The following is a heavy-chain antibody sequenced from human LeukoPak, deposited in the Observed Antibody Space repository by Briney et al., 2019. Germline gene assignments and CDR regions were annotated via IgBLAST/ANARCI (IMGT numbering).Heavy chain of an antibody. CDR3: AKEMAPEGYSYGYDY. D-gene: IGHD5-18*01. J-gene: IGHJ4*02. V-gene: IGHV3-30*02. CDR1: GFTFSSYG. CDR2: IRYDGSNK. Sequence: GSLRLSCAASGFTFSSYGMHWVRQAPGKGLEWVAFIRYDGSNKYYADSVKGRFTISRDNSKNTLYLQMNSLRADDTAVYYRAKEMAPEGYSYGYDYWGQGTLVTVPS.